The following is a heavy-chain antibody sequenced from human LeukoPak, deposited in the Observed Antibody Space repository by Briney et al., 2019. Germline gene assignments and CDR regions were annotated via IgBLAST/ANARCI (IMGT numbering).Heavy chain of an antibody. CDR1: GFTLSSSW. CDR3: ATDVGSV. V-gene: IGHV3-7*01. Sequence: GGSLRLSCAASGFTLSSSWMTWVRQPPGKGLEWVANIKEHESEKYYVASVTCRFTISRDNAKLSFSLQMNILRAEDTALYYCATDVGSVWGQGTLVTVSS. J-gene: IGHJ4*02. CDR2: IKEHESEK. D-gene: IGHD6-25*01.